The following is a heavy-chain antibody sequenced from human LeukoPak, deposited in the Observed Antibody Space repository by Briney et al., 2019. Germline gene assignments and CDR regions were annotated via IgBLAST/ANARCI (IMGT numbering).Heavy chain of an antibody. V-gene: IGHV4-30-4*01. CDR1: GGSISSGDYC. CDR3: ARETYRNWFDP. J-gene: IGHJ5*02. Sequence: SETLSLTCTVSGGSISSGDYCWGWIRQPPGKGLEWIGYIYYSGSTYYNPSLKSRITISIDTSKNQFSLKLSSLTAADTAVYYCARETYRNWFDPWGQGTLVTVSS. CDR2: IYYSGST. D-gene: IGHD1-14*01.